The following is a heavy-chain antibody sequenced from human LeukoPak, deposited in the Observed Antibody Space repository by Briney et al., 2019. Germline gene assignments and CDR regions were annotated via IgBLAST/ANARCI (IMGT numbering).Heavy chain of an antibody. CDR2: ISYDGSNK. Sequence: AGGSLRLSCAASGFTFSSYAMHWVRQAPGKGLEWVAVISYDGSNKYYADSVKGRFTISRDNSKNTLYLQMNSLRAEDTAVYYCARESAYGEYFQHGGQGTLVTVSS. V-gene: IGHV3-30*04. CDR3: ARESAYGEYFQH. D-gene: IGHD2-8*01. CDR1: GFTFSSYA. J-gene: IGHJ1*01.